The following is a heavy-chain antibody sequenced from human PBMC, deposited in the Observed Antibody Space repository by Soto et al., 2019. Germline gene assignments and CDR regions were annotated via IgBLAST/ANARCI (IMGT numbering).Heavy chain of an antibody. V-gene: IGHV3-23*01. D-gene: IGHD2-15*01. Sequence: EVQLLESGGGLVQPGGSLRLSCAASGFTFSSYAMSWVRQAPGKGLEWVSAISGSGGGTYYADSVKGRFTISRDNSKNALHVQMNSLRAEDTAVYYCAKDLRDIVVVVAGPDAFDIWGQGTMVTVSS. J-gene: IGHJ3*02. CDR2: ISGSGGGT. CDR3: AKDLRDIVVVVAGPDAFDI. CDR1: GFTFSSYA.